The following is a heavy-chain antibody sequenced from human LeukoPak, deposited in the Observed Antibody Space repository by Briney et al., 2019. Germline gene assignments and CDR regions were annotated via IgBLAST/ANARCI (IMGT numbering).Heavy chain of an antibody. Sequence: PSETLSLTCTVSGGSISSDYWSWIRQPPGKGLEWIGNIYYSGITNYNPSLKSRVTISIDTSKNQFSLKLSSVTAADTAVYYCARQAYCSSTRCNPFGYWGQGTLVTVSS. CDR1: GGSISSDY. CDR3: ARQAYCSSTRCNPFGY. J-gene: IGHJ4*02. CDR2: IYYSGIT. D-gene: IGHD2-2*01. V-gene: IGHV4-59*01.